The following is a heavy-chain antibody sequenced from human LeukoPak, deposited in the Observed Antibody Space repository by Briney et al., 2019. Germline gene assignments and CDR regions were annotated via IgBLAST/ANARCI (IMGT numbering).Heavy chain of an antibody. CDR1: GGSISSYY. D-gene: IGHD2-2*01. Sequence: SETLSLTCTVSGGSISSYYWSWIRQPPGKGLEWIGYIYYSGSTNYNPSLKSRVTISVDTSKNQFSLKLSSVTAADTAVYYCARVVVPAAPDDYDYYYYMDVWGKGTMVTVSS. V-gene: IGHV4-59*01. J-gene: IGHJ6*03. CDR3: ARVVVPAAPDDYDYYYYMDV. CDR2: IYYSGST.